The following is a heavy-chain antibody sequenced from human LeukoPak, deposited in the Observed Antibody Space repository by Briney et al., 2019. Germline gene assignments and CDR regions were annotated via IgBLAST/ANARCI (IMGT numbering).Heavy chain of an antibody. J-gene: IGHJ6*03. CDR3: AKASGSYYYYYIDV. V-gene: IGHV3-9*03. CDR2: ISWNSGNI. CDR1: GFTFDDYA. D-gene: IGHD3-10*01. Sequence: GRSLRLSCAASGFTFDDYAMHWVRQAPGKGLEWVSGISWNSGNIDYADSVKGRFTISRDNAKNSLYLQMNSLRAEDMALYYCAKASGSYYYYYIDVWGKGTTVTVSS.